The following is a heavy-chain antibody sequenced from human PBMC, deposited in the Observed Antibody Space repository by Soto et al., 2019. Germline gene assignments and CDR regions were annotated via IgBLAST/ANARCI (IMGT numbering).Heavy chain of an antibody. J-gene: IGHJ6*02. D-gene: IGHD6-6*01. CDR3: ARGSARLYYYYGMDV. CDR2: VIPIFGTA. V-gene: IGHV1-69*06. Sequence: ASVKVSCKDSGGTFSSYAISWVRQAPGQGLEWMGGVIPIFGTANYAQKFQGRVTITADKSTSTAYMELSSLRSEDTAVYYCARGSARLYYYYGMDVWGQGTTVTVSS. CDR1: GGTFSSYA.